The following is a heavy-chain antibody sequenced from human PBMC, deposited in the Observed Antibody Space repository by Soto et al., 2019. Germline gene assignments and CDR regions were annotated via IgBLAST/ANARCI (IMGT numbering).Heavy chain of an antibody. CDR3: AWQGTTSFYFHS. V-gene: IGHV3-15*05. CDR2: IKSNAAKAPP. CDR1: GLTFRDAW. Sequence: GGSLRLSCAVSGLTFRDAWMNWVRQAPGKGLEWVGNIKSNAAKAPPEYAESVKGRFIISRDDPKNTVYLQMSGLKTEDTAVYYCAWQGTTSFYFHSWGQGTLVTVSS. J-gene: IGHJ4*02. D-gene: IGHD1-1*01.